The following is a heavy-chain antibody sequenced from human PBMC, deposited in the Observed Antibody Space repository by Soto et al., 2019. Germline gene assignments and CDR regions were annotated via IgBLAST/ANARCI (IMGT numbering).Heavy chain of an antibody. CDR1: GFTFSSFT. CDR3: ARPQYVDYGGYYFSGMDV. CDR2: ISSSSSYI. J-gene: IGHJ6*02. Sequence: EVQLVESGGGLVKPGGSLRLSCAASGFTFSSFTMNWVRQAPGKGLEWVASISSSSSYIYYVDSVKGRVTISRDKAKNSLYLQMNSLRAEDTAVYYCARPQYVDYGGYYFSGMDVWGQGTTVTVSS. V-gene: IGHV3-21*01. D-gene: IGHD4-17*01.